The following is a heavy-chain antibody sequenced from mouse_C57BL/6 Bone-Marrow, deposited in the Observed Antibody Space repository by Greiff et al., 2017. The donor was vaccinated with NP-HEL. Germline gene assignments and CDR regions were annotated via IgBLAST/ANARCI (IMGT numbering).Heavy chain of an antibody. CDR1: GYSITSGYY. CDR3: ARATMVSTGYYAMDY. D-gene: IGHD2-2*01. V-gene: IGHV3-6*01. CDR2: ISYDGSN. Sequence: EVQLQESGPGLVKPSQSLSLTCSVTGYSITSGYYWNWIRQFPGNKLEWMGYISYDGSNNYNPSLKNRISITRDTSKNQFFLKLNSVTTEDTATYYCARATMVSTGYYAMDYWGQGTSVTVSS. J-gene: IGHJ4*01.